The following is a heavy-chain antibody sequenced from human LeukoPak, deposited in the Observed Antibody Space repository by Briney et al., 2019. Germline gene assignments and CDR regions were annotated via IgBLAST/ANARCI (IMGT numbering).Heavy chain of an antibody. V-gene: IGHV4-59*08. J-gene: IGHJ1*01. CDR2: IYYSGTT. CDR1: GVSISNYS. Sequence: PSETLSLTCTVSGVSISNYSWSWIRQPPGKGLECMGYIYYSGTTNYNPSLKSRVTISVDTSKNQFSLKLSSVTAADTAVYYCARHGGYSSPYLHWGQGTLVTVSS. D-gene: IGHD6-13*01. CDR3: ARHGGYSSPYLH.